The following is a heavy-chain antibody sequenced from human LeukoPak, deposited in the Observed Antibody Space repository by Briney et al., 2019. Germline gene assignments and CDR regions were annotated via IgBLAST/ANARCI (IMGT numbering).Heavy chain of an antibody. J-gene: IGHJ4*02. D-gene: IGHD5-12*01. CDR2: ISHSGST. V-gene: IGHV4-59*01. Sequence: SETLSLTCTVSGDSISSYYWSWIRQPPGKGLEWIAYISHSGSTNYNPSLKSRVTVSGDTSKNQFSLKLTSVTAADTAVYYCARHRGYSAYDYFDYWGQGTLVTVSS. CDR1: GDSISSYY. CDR3: ARHRGYSAYDYFDY.